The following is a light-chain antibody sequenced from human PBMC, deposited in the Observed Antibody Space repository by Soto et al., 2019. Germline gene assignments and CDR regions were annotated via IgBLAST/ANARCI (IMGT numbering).Light chain of an antibody. CDR3: YSYEGGRV. Sequence: QSVLTQPASVSGSPGQSITISCTGTSSNVGSYNLVSWYQQHPGKAPKLLIYEVNKRPSGVSTRFSGSKSGNTASLTISGLQTEDEADYYCYSYEGGRVFGGGTKLTVL. CDR1: SSNVGSYNL. CDR2: EVN. V-gene: IGLV2-23*02. J-gene: IGLJ3*02.